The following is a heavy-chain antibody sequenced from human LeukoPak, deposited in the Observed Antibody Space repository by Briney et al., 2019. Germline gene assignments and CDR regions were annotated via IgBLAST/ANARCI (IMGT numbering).Heavy chain of an antibody. V-gene: IGHV4-39*07. Sequence: SETLSLTCTVSGGSISSSSYYWGWIRQPPGKGLEWIGSIYHSGSTYYNPSLKSRVTISVDTSKNQFSLKLSSVTAADTAVYYCARDGAVAGLRPSDYWGQGTLVTVSS. CDR3: ARDGAVAGLRPSDY. J-gene: IGHJ4*02. D-gene: IGHD6-19*01. CDR2: IYHSGST. CDR1: GGSISSSSYY.